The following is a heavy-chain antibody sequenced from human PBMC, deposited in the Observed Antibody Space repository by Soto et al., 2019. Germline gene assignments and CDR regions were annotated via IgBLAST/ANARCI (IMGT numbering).Heavy chain of an antibody. CDR2: IWNDGNNK. J-gene: IGHJ4*02. Sequence: QVQLVESGGGVVQPGGALRLSCAASGITFSNYGMHWVRQAPGKGLEWVAVIWNDGNNKYYADSVKGRFTITRDNSNNTLYVQMTSLRAEDTAVYYCARGLHSLFDYWGQGTLVTVSS. CDR3: ARGLHSLFDY. V-gene: IGHV3-33*01. CDR1: GITFSNYG. D-gene: IGHD2-21*01.